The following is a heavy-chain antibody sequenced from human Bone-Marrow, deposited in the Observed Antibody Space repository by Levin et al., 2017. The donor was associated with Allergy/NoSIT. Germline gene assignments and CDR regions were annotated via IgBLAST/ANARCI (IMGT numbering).Heavy chain of an antibody. Sequence: GGSLRLSCKASGYTFTGYYMHWVRQAPGQGLEWMGRINPNSGGTNYAQKFQGRVTMTRDTSISTAYMELSRLRSDDTAVYYCARDKDRSTYWYNWNFGWFDPWGQGTLVTVSS. CDR3: ARDKDRSTYWYNWNFGWFDP. CDR2: INPNSGGT. D-gene: IGHD1-7*01. V-gene: IGHV1-2*06. CDR1: GYTFTGYY. J-gene: IGHJ5*02.